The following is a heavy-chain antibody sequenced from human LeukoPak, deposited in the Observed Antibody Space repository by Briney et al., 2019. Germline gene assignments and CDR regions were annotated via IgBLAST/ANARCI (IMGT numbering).Heavy chain of an antibody. CDR1: GGSISRSSYY. CDR2: IYYSGST. J-gene: IGHJ4*02. CDR3: ARHGSIATGAFTY. Sequence: SETLSLTCSVSGGSISRSSYYWGWTRQPPGKGLEWIGSIYYSGSTYYNPSLKSRVTISVDTSRNQFSLKLGSVTAADTAVYYCARHGSIATGAFTYWGQGTLVTVSS. D-gene: IGHD6-13*01. V-gene: IGHV4-39*01.